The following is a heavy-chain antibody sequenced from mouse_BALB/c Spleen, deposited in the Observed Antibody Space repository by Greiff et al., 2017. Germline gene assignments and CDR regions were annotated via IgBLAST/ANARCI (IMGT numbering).Heavy chain of an antibody. CDR3: AREGGNYYAMDY. J-gene: IGHJ4*01. CDR1: GYTFTSYT. Sequence: QVQLQQSAAELARPGASVKMSCKASGYTFTSYTMHWVKQRPGQGLEWIGYINPSSGYTEYNQKFKDKTTLTADKSSSTAYMQLSSLTSEDSAVYYCAREGGNYYAMDYWGQGTSVTVSS. V-gene: IGHV1-4*02. D-gene: IGHD1-1*02. CDR2: INPSSGYT.